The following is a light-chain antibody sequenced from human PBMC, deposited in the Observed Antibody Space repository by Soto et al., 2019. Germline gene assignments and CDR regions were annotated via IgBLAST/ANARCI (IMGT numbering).Light chain of an antibody. CDR1: QSVSSN. Sequence: EIVMTQSPATLSLSPGERATLSCRASQSVSSNFAWYQQKPGQAPRLLIYGASTRATGIPARFSGSGSGTEFTLTISSLQSEDFAVYYCHQYNNWPPWTFGQGTKVEIK. CDR2: GAS. CDR3: HQYNNWPPWT. J-gene: IGKJ1*01. V-gene: IGKV3-15*01.